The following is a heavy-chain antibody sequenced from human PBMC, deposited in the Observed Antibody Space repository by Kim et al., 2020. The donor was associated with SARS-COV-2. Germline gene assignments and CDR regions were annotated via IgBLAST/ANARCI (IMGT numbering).Heavy chain of an antibody. CDR1: GFTFSSYA. CDR2: ISGSGSNT. D-gene: IGHD6-13*01. CDR3: AKGLAAVGTFHYYYYGMDV. Sequence: GGSLRLSCAASGFTFSSYAMSWVRQAPGKGLEWVSAISGSGSNTYYADSVKGRFTISRDNSKNTLYLQMNSLRAEDTAVYYCAKGLAAVGTFHYYYYGMDVWGQGTTVTVSS. V-gene: IGHV3-23*01. J-gene: IGHJ6*02.